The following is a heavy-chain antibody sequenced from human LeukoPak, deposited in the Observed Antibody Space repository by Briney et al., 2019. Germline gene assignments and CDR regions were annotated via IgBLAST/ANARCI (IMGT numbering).Heavy chain of an antibody. Sequence: GGSLRLSCAASGFTFSSYSMNWVRQAPGKGLEWVSAISGSGGSTYYADSVKGRFTISRDNSKNTLYLQMNSLRAEDTAVYYCAKGKPRSPYYDSSGYYYSWGQGTLVTVSS. CDR1: GFTFSSYS. V-gene: IGHV3-23*01. J-gene: IGHJ4*02. CDR3: AKGKPRSPYYDSSGYYYS. CDR2: ISGSGGST. D-gene: IGHD3-22*01.